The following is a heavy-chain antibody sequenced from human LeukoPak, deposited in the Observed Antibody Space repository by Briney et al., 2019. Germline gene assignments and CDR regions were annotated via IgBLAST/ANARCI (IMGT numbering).Heavy chain of an antibody. CDR2: ISSSSSLI. V-gene: IGHV3-21*01. J-gene: IGHJ6*03. CDR3: AKVDRGDYSSSPVPYYNYYMDV. Sequence: GGSLRLSCAASGFTFSYYSMNWVRQAPGRGLEWVSCISSSSSLIFYSDSVRGRFTISRDNAKNLLYLHMNSLRVEDTAVYYCAKVDRGDYSSSPVPYYNYYMDVWGKGTTVTVSS. CDR1: GFTFSYYS. D-gene: IGHD6-13*01.